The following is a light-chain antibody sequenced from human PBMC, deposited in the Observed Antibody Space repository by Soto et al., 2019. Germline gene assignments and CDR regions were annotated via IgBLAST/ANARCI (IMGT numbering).Light chain of an antibody. CDR2: GAS. CDR3: QQYGSSPRT. CDR1: QSVSSSY. Sequence: NVFTQSPGAPSLSSGERATLSRRASQSVSSSYLAWYQQKPGQAPRLLIYGASSRATGIPDRFSGSGSGTDFTLTISRLEPEDFAVYYCQQYGSSPRTFGQGTKVDIK. J-gene: IGKJ1*01. V-gene: IGKV3-20*01.